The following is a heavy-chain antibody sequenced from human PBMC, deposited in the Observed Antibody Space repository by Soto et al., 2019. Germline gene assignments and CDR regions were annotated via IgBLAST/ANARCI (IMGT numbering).Heavy chain of an antibody. V-gene: IGHV1-18*01. CDR3: AREVTAAGGEYDY. CDR2: ISAYNGNT. D-gene: IGHD6-13*01. Sequence: QVQLVQSGAEVKNPGASVKVSCKASGYTFTKYGIGWVRQAPGQGLEWMGWISAYNGNTNYAQKLQGRGTMTTDTSTSTAYMGPRSLRSDDTAVYYFAREVTAAGGEYDYWGQGTLVTVSS. CDR1: GYTFTKYG. J-gene: IGHJ4*02.